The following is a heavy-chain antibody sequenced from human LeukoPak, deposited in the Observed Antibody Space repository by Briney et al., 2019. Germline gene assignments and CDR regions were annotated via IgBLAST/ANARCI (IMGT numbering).Heavy chain of an antibody. CDR2: ISYDGSNK. V-gene: IGHV3-30*18. Sequence: GGSQRLSCAASGFTFSSYGMHWVRQAPGKGLEWVAVISYDGSNKYYADSVKGRFTISRDNSKNTLYLQMNSLRAEDTAVYYCAKASDSSGYFDYWGQGTLVTVSS. CDR1: GFTFSSYG. J-gene: IGHJ4*02. D-gene: IGHD3-22*01. CDR3: AKASDSSGYFDY.